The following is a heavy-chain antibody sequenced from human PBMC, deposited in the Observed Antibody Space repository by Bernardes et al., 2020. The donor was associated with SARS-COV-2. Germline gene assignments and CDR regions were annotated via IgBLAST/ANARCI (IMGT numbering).Heavy chain of an antibody. V-gene: IGHV4-39*01. J-gene: IGHJ5*02. CDR2: MYFTGSK. D-gene: IGHD6-19*01. Sequence: SETLSLTCTVSGGSVDNSPYYWGWLRQTPGKGLEWIGNMYFTGSKYFNPSLKSRLTMSGDTSRSQFSLKLTSVTAADTAVYYCAGLFSSGWTNWFDPWGQGTLVTVSS. CDR1: GGSVDNSPYY. CDR3: AGLFSSGWTNWFDP.